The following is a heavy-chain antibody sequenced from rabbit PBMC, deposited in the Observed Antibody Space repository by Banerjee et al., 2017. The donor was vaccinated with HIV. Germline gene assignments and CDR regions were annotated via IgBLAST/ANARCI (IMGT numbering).Heavy chain of an antibody. D-gene: IGHD4-2*01. J-gene: IGHJ4*01. CDR3: ARGYGAGIYGWSNGLNL. V-gene: IGHV1S40*01. Sequence: QSLEESGGGLVTPGESLKLFCTASGFSFSSSYWICWVRQAPGKKLEWIGCIHAGNSDSTYYASWAKGRFTISKTSSTTVTLQMTSLTAADTATYFCARGYGAGIYGWSNGLNLWGPGTLVTVS. CDR2: IHAGNSDST. CDR1: GFSFSSSYW.